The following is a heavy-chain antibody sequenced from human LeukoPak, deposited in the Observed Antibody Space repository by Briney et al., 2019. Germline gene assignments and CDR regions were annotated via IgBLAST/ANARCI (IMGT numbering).Heavy chain of an antibody. CDR3: AGRYSTDSIDS. J-gene: IGHJ4*02. V-gene: IGHV5-51*01. D-gene: IGHD6-13*01. Sequence: GESLKISCKGSGYSFTDYWIGWVRQMPGKGLEWMGIIYPGDSNTRYSQSFQGQVTISADKSISTAYLQWSSLKASDTAMYYCAGRYSTDSIDSWGQGTLVTVSS. CDR1: GYSFTDYW. CDR2: IYPGDSNT.